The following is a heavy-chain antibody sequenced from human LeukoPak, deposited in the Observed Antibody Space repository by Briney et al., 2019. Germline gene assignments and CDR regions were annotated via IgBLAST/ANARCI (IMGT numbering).Heavy chain of an antibody. CDR2: IDQEGGEQ. CDR3: ARSKAGGY. J-gene: IGHJ4*02. D-gene: IGHD3-10*01. CDR1: GFNFSNYW. Sequence: PGGSLRLSCVASGFNFSNYWMSWVRQAPGKGLEWVANIDQEGGEQNYVDSVKGRFSISRDNAKTSVYLQMNSLKVEDTAFYYCARSKAGGYWGQGTLVTVSS. V-gene: IGHV3-7*01.